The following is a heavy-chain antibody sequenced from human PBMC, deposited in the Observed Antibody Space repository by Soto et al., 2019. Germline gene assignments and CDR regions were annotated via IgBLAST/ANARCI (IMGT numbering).Heavy chain of an antibody. CDR3: AKGSPDSSGYYYVLSFDY. J-gene: IGHJ4*02. Sequence: PGGSLRLSCAASGFTFSSYAMSWVRQAPGKGLEWVSAISGSGGSTYYADSVKGRFTISRDNSKNTLYLQMNSLRAEDTAVYYCAKGSPDSSGYYYVLSFDYWGQGTLVTVSS. D-gene: IGHD3-22*01. V-gene: IGHV3-23*01. CDR1: GFTFSSYA. CDR2: ISGSGGST.